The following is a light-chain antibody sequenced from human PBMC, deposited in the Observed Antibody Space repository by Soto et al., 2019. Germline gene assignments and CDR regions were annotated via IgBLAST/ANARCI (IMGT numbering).Light chain of an antibody. J-gene: IGLJ3*02. CDR2: GNR. CDR3: QAYYFSLTAFV. Sequence: QSALTQPPSVSGAPGQRVTISCTGNNSNLGAGYDVHWYQQLPGAAPKLVIFGNRNRPSGVPERFSGSKSGTSASLAITGLQAEDEADYYCQAYYFSLTAFVFGGGTKLTVL. V-gene: IGLV1-40*01. CDR1: NSNLGAGYD.